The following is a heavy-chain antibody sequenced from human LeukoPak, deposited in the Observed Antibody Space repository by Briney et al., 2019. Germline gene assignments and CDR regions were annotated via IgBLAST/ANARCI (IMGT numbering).Heavy chain of an antibody. Sequence: PGGSLRLSCAASGFTFSDYYMSWIRQAPGKGLEWVSYISSSGSTIYYADSVKGRFTISRDNAKNSLYLQMNSLRAEDTAVYYCARVRICSSWYENCRGGGDWFDPWGQGTLVTVSS. CDR1: GFTFSDYY. J-gene: IGHJ5*02. D-gene: IGHD6-13*01. CDR3: ARVRICSSWYENCRGGGDWFDP. V-gene: IGHV3-11*01. CDR2: ISSSGSTI.